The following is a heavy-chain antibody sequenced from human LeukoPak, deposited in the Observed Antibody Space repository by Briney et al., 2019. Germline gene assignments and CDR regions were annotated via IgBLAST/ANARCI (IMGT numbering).Heavy chain of an antibody. D-gene: IGHD1-1*01. CDR2: INPSDGST. Sequence: ASVKVSCKASGYTFTSNYLHWVRQAPGQGPQWMGRINPSDGSTRYAQKFQGRVTMTRDTSTSTVYMELSSLRSEDTAVFFCARGLRRGGKQLGDYFDYWGQGTLVTVSS. CDR3: ARGLRRGGKQLGDYFDY. CDR1: GYTFTSNY. J-gene: IGHJ4*02. V-gene: IGHV1-46*01.